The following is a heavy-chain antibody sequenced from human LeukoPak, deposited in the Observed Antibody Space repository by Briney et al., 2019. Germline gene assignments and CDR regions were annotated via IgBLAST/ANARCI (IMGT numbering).Heavy chain of an antibody. J-gene: IGHJ4*02. D-gene: IGHD1-26*01. Sequence: SQTLSLTCTVSGGSISSGSYYWSWIRQPAGKGLEWIGRIYASGSTNYNPSLKSRVTISVDTSKNQFSLKLSSVTAADTAVYYCARRGSSKDYWGQGTLVTVSS. CDR2: IYASGST. CDR1: GGSISSGSYY. CDR3: ARRGSSKDY. V-gene: IGHV4-61*02.